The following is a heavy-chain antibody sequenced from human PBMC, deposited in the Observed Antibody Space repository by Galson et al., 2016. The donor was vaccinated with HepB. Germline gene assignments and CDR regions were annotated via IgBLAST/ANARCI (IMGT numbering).Heavy chain of an antibody. CDR3: VRDMYGSYFAFDI. V-gene: IGHV3-74*01. CDR2: INNDGSSS. CDR1: GFTFNDYW. J-gene: IGHJ3*02. D-gene: IGHD1-26*01. Sequence: LRLSCAASGFTFNDYWMHWVRQAPGRGLDWVSRINNDGSSSTYADSVKGRFTISRDNAKNTLYLQMNSLRAEDTTVYYCVRDMYGSYFAFDIWGQGTMVTVSS.